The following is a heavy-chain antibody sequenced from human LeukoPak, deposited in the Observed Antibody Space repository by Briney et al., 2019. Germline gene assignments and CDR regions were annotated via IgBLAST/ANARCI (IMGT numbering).Heavy chain of an antibody. CDR3: AREVTISNNWFHP. CDR2: IIPILGIA. V-gene: IGHV1-69*04. Sequence: SVKVSCKASGGTFSSYAISWVRQAPGQGLEWMGRIIPILGIANYAQKFQGRVTITADKSTSTAYMELSSLRSEDTAVYYCAREVTISNNWFHPWGQGTLVTVSS. J-gene: IGHJ5*02. CDR1: GGTFSSYA. D-gene: IGHD3-3*01.